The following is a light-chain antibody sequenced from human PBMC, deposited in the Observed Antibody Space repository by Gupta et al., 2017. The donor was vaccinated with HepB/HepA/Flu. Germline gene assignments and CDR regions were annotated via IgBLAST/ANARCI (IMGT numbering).Light chain of an antibody. CDR1: QSVRNY. CDR3: QQRSDWPYT. Sequence: EIVLTQSPATLSLSPGGRATLSCRASQSVRNYLAWYQQKPGQAPRLLIYDASNRATDIPARFSGSGPGPXFTLTIXSLEPEDFAIYYCQQRSDWPYTFGXGTKLEIK. J-gene: IGKJ2*01. CDR2: DAS. V-gene: IGKV3D-11*02.